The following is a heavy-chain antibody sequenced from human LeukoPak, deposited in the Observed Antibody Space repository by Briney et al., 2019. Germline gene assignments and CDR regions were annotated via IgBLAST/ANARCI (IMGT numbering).Heavy chain of an antibody. CDR2: IIPIFGTA. CDR1: GGTFSSYA. V-gene: IGHV1-69*05. D-gene: IGHD3-22*01. J-gene: IGHJ5*02. Sequence: SVKVSCKASGGTFSSYAISWVRQAPVQGLEWMGRIIPIFGTANYAQKFQGRVTITTDESTSTAYMELSSLRSEDTAVYCCARVSDYYDSSGYGFDPWGQGTLVTVSS. CDR3: ARVSDYYDSSGYGFDP.